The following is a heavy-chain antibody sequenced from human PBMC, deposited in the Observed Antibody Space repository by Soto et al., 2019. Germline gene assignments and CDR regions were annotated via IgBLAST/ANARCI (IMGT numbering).Heavy chain of an antibody. CDR1: DGSFSGYY. CDR3: ARPHYDSNTFYSFFDY. D-gene: IGHD3-22*01. V-gene: IGHV4-34*12. CDR2: IFHGGST. Sequence: PSETLSLTCAVYDGSFSGYYWSWIRQPPGKGLEWIGEIFHGGSTDYSPSLKSRVTISVDTSKKQFSLELRFVTAADTAVYYCARPHYDSNTFYSFFDYWGQGTLVTVSS. J-gene: IGHJ4*02.